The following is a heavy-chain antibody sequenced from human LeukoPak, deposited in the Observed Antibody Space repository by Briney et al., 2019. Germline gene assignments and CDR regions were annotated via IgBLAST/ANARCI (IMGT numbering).Heavy chain of an antibody. CDR2: IIPIFGTA. Sequence: GASVKVSCKASGGTFSSYAISWVRQAPGQGLEWMGGIIPIFGTANYAQKFQGRVTITADESTSTAYMELSSLRSEDTAVYYCARAYKPVVASGYFDYWGQGTLVTVSS. CDR3: ARAYKPVVASGYFDY. J-gene: IGHJ4*02. D-gene: IGHD2-15*01. V-gene: IGHV1-69*13. CDR1: GGTFSSYA.